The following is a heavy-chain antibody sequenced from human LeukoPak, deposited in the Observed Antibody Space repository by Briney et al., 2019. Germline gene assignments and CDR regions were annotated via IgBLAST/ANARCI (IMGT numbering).Heavy chain of an antibody. CDR1: GGSISSYY. CDR3: ARLAVGGPY. CDR2: INHSGST. Sequence: SETLSLTCTVSGGSISSYYWSWIRQPPGKGLEWIGEINHSGSTNYNPSLKSRVTISVDTSKNQFSLKLSSVTAADTAVYYCARLAVGGPYWGQGTPVTVSS. J-gene: IGHJ4*02. V-gene: IGHV4-34*01. D-gene: IGHD6-19*01.